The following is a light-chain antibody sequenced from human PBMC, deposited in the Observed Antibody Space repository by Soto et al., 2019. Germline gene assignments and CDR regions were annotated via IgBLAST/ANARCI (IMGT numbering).Light chain of an antibody. CDR2: GAS. V-gene: IGKV3-20*01. CDR1: QSVSSSY. Sequence: EIVLTQSPGTLSLSPGERATLSCRASQSVSSSYLAWYQQKPGQAPRLLIYGASSRATGIPDRFSGSGSGTDFTLTISSLQPEDFATYYCQQSYTTPWTFGQGTKVDLK. J-gene: IGKJ1*01. CDR3: QQSYTTPWT.